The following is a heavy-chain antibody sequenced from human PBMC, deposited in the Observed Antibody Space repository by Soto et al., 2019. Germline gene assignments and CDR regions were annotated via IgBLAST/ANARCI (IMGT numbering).Heavy chain of an antibody. CDR1: GGSFSGYY. CDR3: ARGWNVDTAMVTTFDY. D-gene: IGHD5-18*01. Sequence: SETLSLTCAVYGGSFSGYYWSWIRQPPGKGLEWIGEINHSGSTNYNPSLKSRVTISVDTSKNQFSLKLSSVTAADTAVYYCARGWNVDTAMVTTFDYWGQGTLVTVSS. J-gene: IGHJ4*02. V-gene: IGHV4-34*01. CDR2: INHSGST.